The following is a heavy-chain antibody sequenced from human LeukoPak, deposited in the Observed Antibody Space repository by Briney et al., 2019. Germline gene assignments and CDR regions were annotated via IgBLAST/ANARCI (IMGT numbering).Heavy chain of an antibody. Sequence: GESLKISCKGSGYTFSAYWIGWVRQMPGKGLEWMGIIYPGDSDTRYSPSFQGQVTISADKSISTAYLQWSSLKASDTAMYYCARQVQNGYNLAVNLDYWGQGTLVTVSS. CDR1: GYTFSAYW. J-gene: IGHJ4*02. CDR3: ARQVQNGYNLAVNLDY. CDR2: IYPGDSDT. D-gene: IGHD5-24*01. V-gene: IGHV5-51*01.